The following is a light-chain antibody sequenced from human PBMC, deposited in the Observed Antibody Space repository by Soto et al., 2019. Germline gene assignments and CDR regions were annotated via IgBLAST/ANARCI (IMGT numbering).Light chain of an antibody. J-gene: IGLJ1*01. V-gene: IGLV1-47*02. CDR1: SXNIGSNY. CDR2: SNN. CDR3: AAWDGSLSGPYV. Sequence: QSVLTQPPSASGTPGQRVTISCSGSSXNIGSNYVYWYQQLPGTAPKLLIYSNNQRPSGVPDRFSGSKSGTSASLAISGLRSEDEADYYCAAWDGSLSGPYVFGTGTKVTVL.